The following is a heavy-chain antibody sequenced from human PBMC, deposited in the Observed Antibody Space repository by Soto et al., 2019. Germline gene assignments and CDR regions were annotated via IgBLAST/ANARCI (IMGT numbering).Heavy chain of an antibody. V-gene: IGHV3-23*01. CDR1: GFTFSSYT. D-gene: IGHD2-21*02. J-gene: IGHJ4*02. Sequence: PGGSLRLSCAASGFTFSSYTLNWVRRAPGKGLEWVATSSDRRAGNTHYSDSVRGRFTLSRVYSRNILFLQFDSLRAHDTALSHCTTWLTAHFVYWGRGTQLTVSS. CDR2: SSDRRAGNT. CDR3: TTWLTAHFVY.